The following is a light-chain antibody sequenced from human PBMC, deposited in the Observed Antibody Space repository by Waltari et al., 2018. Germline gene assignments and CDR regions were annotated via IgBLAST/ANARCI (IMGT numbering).Light chain of an antibody. CDR1: QRVRTY. CDR3: QQRSNWPPYT. J-gene: IGKJ2*01. Sequence: IVFTQSPATLSLSPGETATLSCRASQRVRTYLAWYQQIPGQAPSLLIYDASNRAAGIPARFSGSRSAADVTLTISSLEPEDYAVYYCQQRSNWPPYTFGQGTKLAIK. V-gene: IGKV3-11*01. CDR2: DAS.